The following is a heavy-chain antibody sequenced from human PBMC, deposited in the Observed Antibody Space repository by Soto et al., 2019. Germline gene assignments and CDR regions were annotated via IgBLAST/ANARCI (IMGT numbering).Heavy chain of an antibody. D-gene: IGHD6-25*01. J-gene: IGHJ6*02. V-gene: IGHV5-51*01. CDR3: VKDKVAARSYYGMDV. CDR2: IYPGDSDT. Sequence: GESLKISCKGSGYSFTSYWIGWVSQMPGKGLEWMGIIYPGDSDTRYSPSFQGQVTISADKSISTAYLQWSSLRAEDTAVYYCVKDKVAARSYYGMDVWGQGTTVTVSS. CDR1: GYSFTSYW.